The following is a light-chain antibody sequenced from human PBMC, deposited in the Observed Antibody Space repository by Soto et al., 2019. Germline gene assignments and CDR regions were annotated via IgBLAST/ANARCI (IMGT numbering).Light chain of an antibody. V-gene: IGLV2-14*01. CDR3: SSYTRSSAPFYV. CDR2: DVN. Sequence: QSVLTQPASVAGSPGESITISCTGTSSDVGGYNYVSWYQQHPGKAPQLMIYDVNNRPSGVSNRFSGSKSGNTASLTISGLQAEDEVDYYCSSYTRSSAPFYVSGTGTKVTVL. J-gene: IGLJ1*01. CDR1: SSDVGGYNY.